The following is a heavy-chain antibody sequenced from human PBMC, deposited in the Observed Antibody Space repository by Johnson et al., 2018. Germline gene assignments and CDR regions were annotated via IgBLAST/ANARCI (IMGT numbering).Heavy chain of an antibody. V-gene: IGHV3-30*03. D-gene: IGHD3-3*01. CDR2: ISDDGSNK. CDR3: TIGVVIKDAFVI. J-gene: IGHJ3*02. Sequence: QVQLVQSGGGLVQPGGSLRLSCAASGFTFSSYGMHWVRQAPGKGLEWVAVISDDGSNKYYADSVKGRFTISRDNSKNPLYLQMNSLRAEDTAVYYRTIGVVIKDAFVIWVQGTMVTVSS. CDR1: GFTFSSYG.